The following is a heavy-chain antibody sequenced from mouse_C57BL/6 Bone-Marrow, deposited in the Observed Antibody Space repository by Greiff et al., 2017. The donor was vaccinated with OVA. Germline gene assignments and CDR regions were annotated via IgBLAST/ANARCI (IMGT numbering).Heavy chain of an antibody. D-gene: IGHD2-1*01. CDR2: ISSGGSYT. V-gene: IGHV5-6*01. J-gene: IGHJ3*01. Sequence: EVNLVESGGDLVKPGGSLKLSCAASGFTFRSYGMSWVRQTPDKRLEWVATISSGGSYTYYPDSVKGRFTISRDNAKNTLYLQMSSLKSEDTAMYYCARHAGYGNYVGCAYWGQGTLVTVSA. CDR1: GFTFRSYG. CDR3: ARHAGYGNYVGCAY.